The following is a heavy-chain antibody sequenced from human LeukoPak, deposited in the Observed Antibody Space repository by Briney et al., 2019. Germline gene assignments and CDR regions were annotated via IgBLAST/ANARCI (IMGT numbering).Heavy chain of an antibody. J-gene: IGHJ4*02. CDR2: INSDGSST. V-gene: IGHV3-74*01. CDR1: GFTFSSYW. Sequence: GGSLRLSCAASGFTFSSYWMHWVRQAPGKGLVWVSRINSDGSSTSYADSVKGQFTISRDNAKNTLYLQMNSLRAEDTAVYYCARDLIEFTYYDFWSGYSIGDYWGQGTLVTVSS. D-gene: IGHD3-3*01. CDR3: ARDLIEFTYYDFWSGYSIGDY.